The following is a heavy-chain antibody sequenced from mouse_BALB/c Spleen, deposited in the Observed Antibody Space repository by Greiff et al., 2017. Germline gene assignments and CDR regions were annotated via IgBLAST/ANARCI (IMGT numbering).Heavy chain of an antibody. CDR1: GFSLTSYG. V-gene: IGHV2-2*02. Sequence: QVQLKESGPGLVQPSQSLSITCTVSGFSLTSYGVHWVRQSPGKGLEWLGVIWSGGSTDYNAAFISRLSISKDNSKSQVFFKMNSLQANDTAIYYCARNYYGREVYAMDYWGQGTSVTVSS. CDR3: ARNYYGREVYAMDY. CDR2: IWSGGST. J-gene: IGHJ4*01. D-gene: IGHD1-1*01.